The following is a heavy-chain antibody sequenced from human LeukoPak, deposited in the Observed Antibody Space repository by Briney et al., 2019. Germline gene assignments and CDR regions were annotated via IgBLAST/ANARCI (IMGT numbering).Heavy chain of an antibody. V-gene: IGHV3-11*05. CDR1: GFTFSDYY. D-gene: IGHD1-26*01. CDR3: AREGGGSYRSFDY. Sequence: GGSLRLSCAASGFTFSDYYMSWICQAPGKGLEWVSYIISSSSYTNYADSVKGRFTISRDNAKNSLYLQMNSLRAEDTAVYYCAREGGGSYRSFDYWGQGTLVTVSS. CDR2: IISSSSYT. J-gene: IGHJ4*02.